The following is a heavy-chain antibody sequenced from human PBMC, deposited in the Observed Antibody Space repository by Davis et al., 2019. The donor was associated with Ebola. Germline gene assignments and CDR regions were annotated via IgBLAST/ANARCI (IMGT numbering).Heavy chain of an antibody. CDR1: GYTFTGYY. J-gene: IGHJ4*02. D-gene: IGHD3-22*01. CDR2: SNPNSGGT. Sequence: ASVKVSCKASGYTFTGYYMHWVRQAPGQGLEWMGWSNPNSGGTNYAQKFQGRVTMTRDTSISTAYMELSSLIFEDTAVYYCAVGSYFYDSDGYAFWGQGTLVTVSS. CDR3: AVGSYFYDSDGYAF. V-gene: IGHV1-2*02.